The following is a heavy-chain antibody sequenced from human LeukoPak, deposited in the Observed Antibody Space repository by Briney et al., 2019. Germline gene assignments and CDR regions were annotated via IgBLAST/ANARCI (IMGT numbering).Heavy chain of an antibody. D-gene: IGHD6-13*01. CDR2: INPFSGGT. V-gene: IGHV1-2*04. Sequence: ASLQVSCKASGYSFTDYYIHWVRQAPGQGLEWMGWINPFSGGTKYAQKFQGWVTMTRDTSISTAYMELSRLTSDDTAVYYCASGAAAPPPRYYYFDYWGQGTLVTVSS. CDR3: ASGAAAPPPRYYYFDY. J-gene: IGHJ4*02. CDR1: GYSFTDYY.